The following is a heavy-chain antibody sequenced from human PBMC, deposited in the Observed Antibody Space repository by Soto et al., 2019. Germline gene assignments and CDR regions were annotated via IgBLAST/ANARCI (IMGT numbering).Heavy chain of an antibody. Sequence: EVQLLESGGGLVQPGGSLRLSCAASGFTFSSYAMNWVRQAPGKGLEWVSAISGSGGSTYYADSVKGRFTISRDNSKNTLYLQMNSLRAEDTAVYYCAKGVVAATSFDYWGQGTLVTVSS. J-gene: IGHJ4*02. D-gene: IGHD2-15*01. CDR1: GFTFSSYA. V-gene: IGHV3-23*01. CDR3: AKGVVAATSFDY. CDR2: ISGSGGST.